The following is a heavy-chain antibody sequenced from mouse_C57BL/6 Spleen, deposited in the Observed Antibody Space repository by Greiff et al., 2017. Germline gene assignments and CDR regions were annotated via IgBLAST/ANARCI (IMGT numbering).Heavy chain of an antibody. D-gene: IGHD1-1*01. CDR1: GYTFTDHT. J-gene: IGHJ4*01. V-gene: IGHV1-78*01. CDR2: IYPRDGST. CDR3: ARSYYYGSSPHAMDY. Sequence: VKLQESDAELVKPGASVKISCKVSGYTFTDHTIHWMKQRPEQGLEWIGYIYPRDGSTKYNEKFKGKATLTADKSSSTSYMQLNSLTSEDSAVYFCARSYYYGSSPHAMDYWGQGTSVTVSS.